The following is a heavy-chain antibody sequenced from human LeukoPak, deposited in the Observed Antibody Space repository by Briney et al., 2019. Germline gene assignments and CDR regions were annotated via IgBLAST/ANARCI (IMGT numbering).Heavy chain of an antibody. CDR3: ARESAGTSGFDY. CDR1: GGSISSGGYY. D-gene: IGHD6-13*01. Sequence: SETLSLTCTVSGGSISSGGYYWSWIRQHPGKGLEWIGYIYYSGSTYYNPSLKSRVTISVDTSKNQYSLKLSSVTAADTAVYYCARESAGTSGFDYWGQGTLVTVSS. CDR2: IYYSGST. J-gene: IGHJ4*02. V-gene: IGHV4-31*03.